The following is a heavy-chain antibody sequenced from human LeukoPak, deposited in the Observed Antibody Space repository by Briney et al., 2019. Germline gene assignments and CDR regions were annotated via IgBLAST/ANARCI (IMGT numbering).Heavy chain of an antibody. V-gene: IGHV3-9*01. J-gene: IGHJ3*02. Sequence: GGSLRLSCAASGFTFDDYAMHWVRQASGKGLEWVSGISWNSGSIGYADSVKGRFTISRDNAKNSLYLQMNSLRAEDTALYYCAKGYSSAPHDAFDIWGQGTMVTVSS. D-gene: IGHD6-25*01. CDR2: ISWNSGSI. CDR3: AKGYSSAPHDAFDI. CDR1: GFTFDDYA.